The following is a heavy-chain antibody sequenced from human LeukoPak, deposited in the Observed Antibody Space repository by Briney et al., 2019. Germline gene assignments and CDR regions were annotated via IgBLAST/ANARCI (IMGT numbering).Heavy chain of an antibody. V-gene: IGHV4-39*07. CDR3: ARDSIAARAALDY. Sequence: PSETLSLTCTVSGGSISTSSCYWGWLRRPPGKGLEWIGSIYYSGSTYYNPSLKSRVTMSVDTSKNQFSLKLSSVTAADTAVYYCARDSIAARAALDYWGQGTLVTVSS. CDR1: GGSISTSSCY. D-gene: IGHD6-6*01. CDR2: IYYSGST. J-gene: IGHJ4*02.